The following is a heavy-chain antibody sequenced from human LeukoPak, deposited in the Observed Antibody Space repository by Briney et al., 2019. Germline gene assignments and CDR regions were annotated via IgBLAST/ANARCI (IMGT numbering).Heavy chain of an antibody. J-gene: IGHJ6*03. CDR2: INHSGST. V-gene: IGHV4-34*01. CDR1: GGSFSGYY. CDR3: ARGSCSGGSCYSIYYYYMDV. Sequence: SETLSLTCAVYGGSFSGYYWSWIRQPPGKGLEWIGEINHSGSTNYNPSLKSRVTISVDTSKNQFSLKLSSVTAADTAVYYCARGSCSGGSCYSIYYYYMDVWGEGTTVTVSS. D-gene: IGHD2-15*01.